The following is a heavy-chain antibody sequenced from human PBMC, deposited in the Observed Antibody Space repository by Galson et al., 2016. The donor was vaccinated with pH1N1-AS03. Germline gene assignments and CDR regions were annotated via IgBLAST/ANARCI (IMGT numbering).Heavy chain of an antibody. CDR2: IIPIFGTA. J-gene: IGHJ6*02. CDR3: ARGRDYYDSSGYFRGMDV. CDR1: GGTLSSFA. Sequence: SVKVSCKASGGTLSSFAISWVRQAPGQGLEWMGGIIPIFGTANYAQKFQGRVTITADESTSTAYMELSSLRSEDTAVYYCARGRDYYDSSGYFRGMDVWGQGTTVTVSS. D-gene: IGHD3-22*01. V-gene: IGHV1-69*13.